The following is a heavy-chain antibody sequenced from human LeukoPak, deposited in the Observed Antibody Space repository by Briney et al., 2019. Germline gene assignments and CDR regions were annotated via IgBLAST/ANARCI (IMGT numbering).Heavy chain of an antibody. J-gene: IGHJ4*02. CDR3: ARSRELFYFDY. CDR2: ISDSGTT. D-gene: IGHD1-7*01. Sequence: SETLSLTCTVSGGSISSSSYYWSWIRQAPGKGLEWIGYISDSGTTSYNPSLKSRVTISMDRSENQFSLALGSVTAADTAVYYCARSRELFYFDYWGQGTLVTVSS. V-gene: IGHV4-61*01. CDR1: GGSISSSSYY.